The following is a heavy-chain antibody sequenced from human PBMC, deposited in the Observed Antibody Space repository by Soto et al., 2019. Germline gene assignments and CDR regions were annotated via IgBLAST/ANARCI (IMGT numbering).Heavy chain of an antibody. CDR3: ARVSLIAAAGRRRYRMDV. V-gene: IGHV1-69*13. D-gene: IGHD6-13*01. J-gene: IGHJ6*02. CDR1: GGTFSSYA. CDR2: IIPIFGTA. Sequence: SVKVSCKASGGTFSSYAISWVRQAPGQGLEWMGGIIPIFGTANYAQKFQGRVTITADESTSTAYMELSSLRSEDTAVYYCARVSLIAAAGRRRYRMDVSAQGTTVTVSS.